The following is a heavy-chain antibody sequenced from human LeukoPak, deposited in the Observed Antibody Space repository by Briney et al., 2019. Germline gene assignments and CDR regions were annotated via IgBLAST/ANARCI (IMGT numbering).Heavy chain of an antibody. D-gene: IGHD6-19*01. V-gene: IGHV4-59*12. CDR3: ARNPRWLVKKVRYFDY. J-gene: IGHJ4*02. Sequence: KTSETLSLTCTVSGGSISSYYWSWIRQPPGKGLEWIGYIYYTGSTDYNPSLKSRVTISVDTSKNQFSLKLSSVTAADTAVYYCARNPRWLVKKVRYFDYWGQGTLVTVSS. CDR2: IYYTGST. CDR1: GGSISSYY.